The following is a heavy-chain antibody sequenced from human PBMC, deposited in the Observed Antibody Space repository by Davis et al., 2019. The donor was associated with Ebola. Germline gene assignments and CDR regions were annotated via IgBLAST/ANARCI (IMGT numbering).Heavy chain of an antibody. Sequence: GGSLRLSCAASGFTFTTYWMHWVRQVPGKGLEWVSGISWNSGDIGYADSVKGRFTISRDSAKTSLYLQMDSLRVDDTALYYCVRDKGQGYRYHYYGMDVWGQGTTVIVAS. CDR3: VRDKGQGYRYHYYGMDV. CDR1: GFTFTTYW. D-gene: IGHD1-1*01. CDR2: ISWNSGDI. J-gene: IGHJ6*02. V-gene: IGHV3-9*01.